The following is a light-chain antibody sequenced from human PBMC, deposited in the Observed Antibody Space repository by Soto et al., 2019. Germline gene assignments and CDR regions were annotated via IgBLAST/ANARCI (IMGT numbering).Light chain of an antibody. J-gene: IGKJ3*01. CDR3: QQRVNWPLFS. CDR2: YAS. CDR1: QSGTNN. Sequence: EIVLTQSPATLSLSPGERATLSCRASQSGTNNLVWYQQKPGQAPRLLIYYASNRATGVPARFSGSGFGTDFTLTISSLEPEDFAVYYCQQRVNWPLFSFGPGTKLDIK. V-gene: IGKV3-11*01.